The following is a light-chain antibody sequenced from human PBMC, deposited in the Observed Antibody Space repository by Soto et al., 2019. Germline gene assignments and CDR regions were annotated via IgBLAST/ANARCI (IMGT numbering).Light chain of an antibody. J-gene: IGKJ1*01. V-gene: IGKV1-5*01. CDR3: QQYNSYWT. Sequence: IQLTQSPSSLSASVGDRVTITCRASQSISSWSAWYQQKPGKAPKLLIYDASSLESVVPSRFSGSGSGTEFTLTISSLQPDDFATYYCQQYNSYWTFGQGTKVDIK. CDR2: DAS. CDR1: QSISSW.